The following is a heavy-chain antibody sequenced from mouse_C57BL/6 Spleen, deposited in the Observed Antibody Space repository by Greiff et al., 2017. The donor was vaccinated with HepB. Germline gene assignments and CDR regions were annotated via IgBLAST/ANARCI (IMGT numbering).Heavy chain of an antibody. CDR2: IYPGSGST. J-gene: IGHJ1*03. CDR3: ARRYGSSRSYWYFDV. D-gene: IGHD1-1*01. CDR1: GYTFTSYW. V-gene: IGHV1-55*01. Sequence: QVQLQQPGAELVKPGASVKMSCKASGYTFTSYWITWVKQRPGQGLEWIGDIYPGSGSTNYNEKFKSKATLTVDTSSSTAYMQLSSLTSEHSAVYYCARRYGSSRSYWYFDVWGTGTTVTVSS.